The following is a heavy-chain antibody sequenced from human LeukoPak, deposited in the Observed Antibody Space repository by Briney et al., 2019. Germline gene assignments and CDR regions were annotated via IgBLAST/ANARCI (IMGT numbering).Heavy chain of an antibody. D-gene: IGHD2-2*03. CDR2: INHSGST. Sequence: SETLSLTCAVYGGSFSGYYWSWIRQPPGKGLEWIGEINHSGSTNYNPSLKSRVTISVDTSKNQFSLKLSSVTAADTAVYYCARGRFGYCSSTSCYRFDYWGQGTLVTVSS. J-gene: IGHJ4*02. CDR1: GGSFSGYY. CDR3: ARGRFGYCSSTSCYRFDY. V-gene: IGHV4-34*01.